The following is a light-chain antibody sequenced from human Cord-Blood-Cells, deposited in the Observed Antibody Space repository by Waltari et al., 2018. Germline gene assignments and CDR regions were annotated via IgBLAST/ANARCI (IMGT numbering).Light chain of an antibody. Sequence: QSALTQPASVSGSPGQSITISSTGTSSDVGGYNYASWYQQHPGKAPKLMIYDVSNRPSGVSKRFSGSKSGNTASLTISGLQAEDEADYYCSSYTSSSTLYVFGTGTKVTVL. J-gene: IGLJ1*01. CDR2: DVS. CDR1: SSDVGGYNY. V-gene: IGLV2-14*03. CDR3: SSYTSSSTLYV.